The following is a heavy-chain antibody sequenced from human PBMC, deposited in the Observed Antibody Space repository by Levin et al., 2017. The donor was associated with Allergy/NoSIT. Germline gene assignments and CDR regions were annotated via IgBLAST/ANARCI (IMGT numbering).Heavy chain of an antibody. CDR1: GGSIISTNYY. CDR3: ARSSSVEYFDP. D-gene: IGHD3-3*01. J-gene: IGHJ5*02. Sequence: AGGSLRLSCTVSGGSIISTNYYWGWIRQPPGTGLEWIGSIYYTGSSYYNPSLKSRVTISVDTSKDHFSLNLTSVTAAATAVYFCARSSSVEYFDPWGQGTLVTVSS. V-gene: IGHV4-39*02. CDR2: IYYTGSS.